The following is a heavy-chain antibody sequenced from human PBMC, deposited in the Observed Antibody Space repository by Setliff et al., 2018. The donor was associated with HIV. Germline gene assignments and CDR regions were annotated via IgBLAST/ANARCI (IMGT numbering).Heavy chain of an antibody. J-gene: IGHJ3*01. Sequence: SETLSLTCSVSDASISVGTYYWSWIRQPAGKGLEWIGHVYTSGSTSGSTNYNPSLESRVTISVDMSKNQFSLKLNSVTAADTAVYHCARGDTYYQDSSGYVKSALHCFDVGGQGTMVAVSS. D-gene: IGHD3-22*01. CDR3: ARGDTYYQDSSGYVKSALHCFDV. CDR2: VYTSGSTSGST. V-gene: IGHV4-61*09. CDR1: DASISVGTYY.